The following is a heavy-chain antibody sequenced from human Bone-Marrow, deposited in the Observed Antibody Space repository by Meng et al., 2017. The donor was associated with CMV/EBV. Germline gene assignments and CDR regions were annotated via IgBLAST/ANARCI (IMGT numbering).Heavy chain of an antibody. J-gene: IGHJ3*02. Sequence: ASVKVSCKASGYTFTSYDINWVRQATGQGLEWMGWMNPNSGGTNYAQKFQGRVTMTRDTSISTAYMELSRLRSDDTAVYYCASRGAFDIWGQGTMVTVSS. CDR2: MNPNSGGT. CDR1: GYTFTSYD. V-gene: IGHV1-2*02. CDR3: ASRGAFDI.